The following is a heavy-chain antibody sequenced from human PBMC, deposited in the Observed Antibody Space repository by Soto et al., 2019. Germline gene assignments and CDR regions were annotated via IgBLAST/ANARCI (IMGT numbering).Heavy chain of an antibody. CDR3: AKDRDLGHDSRGYLFDN. D-gene: IGHD3-22*01. Sequence: EVQLLESGGDLIQPGGSLRLSCAASGFTFNIYAMTWVRQAPGKGLEWVSAISRYGDFTYYADSVEGRFTISRDNSKDTLYLLMNSLRAEDTAVYYCAKDRDLGHDSRGYLFDNWGQGTLVTVSS. J-gene: IGHJ4*02. CDR1: GFTFNIYA. CDR2: ISRYGDFT. V-gene: IGHV3-23*01.